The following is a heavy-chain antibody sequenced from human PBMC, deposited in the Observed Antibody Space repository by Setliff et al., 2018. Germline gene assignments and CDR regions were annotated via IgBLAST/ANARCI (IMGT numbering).Heavy chain of an antibody. CDR3: VRDDADNYDAFDN. CDR1: GFSCSRKW. V-gene: IGHV3-7*01. D-gene: IGHD3-22*01. CDR2: IKQDGSTK. Sequence: PGGSLRLSCVVSGFSCSRKWMSWVRQDPGKGLEWVADIKQDGSTKYYLDSVKGRFTISRDNAERSLYLQMNGLRADDTGVYYCVRDDADNYDAFDNWGQGTLVTVSS. J-gene: IGHJ3*02.